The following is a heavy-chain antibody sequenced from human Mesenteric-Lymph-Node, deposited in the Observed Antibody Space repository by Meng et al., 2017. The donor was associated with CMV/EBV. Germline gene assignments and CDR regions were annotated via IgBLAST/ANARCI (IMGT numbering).Heavy chain of an antibody. D-gene: IGHD3-22*01. CDR1: GYTFTSYG. J-gene: IGHJ4*02. CDR3: ARAGEDYYDSSGDCLFDY. Sequence: ASVKVSCKASGYTFTSYGISWVRQAPGQGLEWMGWISAYNGNTNYAQKLQGRVTTTTDTSTSTAYMELRSLRSDDTAVYYCARAGEDYYDSSGDCLFDYWGQGTLVTVSS. CDR2: ISAYNGNT. V-gene: IGHV1-18*01.